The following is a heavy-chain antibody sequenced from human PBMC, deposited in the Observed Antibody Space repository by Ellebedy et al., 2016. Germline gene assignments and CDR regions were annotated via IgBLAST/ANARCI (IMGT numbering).Heavy chain of an antibody. CDR1: GYRFTNYW. J-gene: IGHJ4*02. D-gene: IGHD3-22*01. Sequence: GESLKISCKGSGYRFTNYWIGWVRQMPGKGLEWMGIIYPGDSDTRYSPSFQGQVTISADKSISTAYLQWSGLKASDTAMYYCARRASYDSTGYYYFDYWGQGTLVTVSS. V-gene: IGHV5-51*01. CDR3: ARRASYDSTGYYYFDY. CDR2: IYPGDSDT.